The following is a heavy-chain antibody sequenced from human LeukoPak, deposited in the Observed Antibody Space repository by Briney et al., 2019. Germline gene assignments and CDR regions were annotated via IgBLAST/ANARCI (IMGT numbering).Heavy chain of an antibody. CDR3: ARVVRRRYDFWSGYRGDAFDI. J-gene: IGHJ3*02. CDR1: GYTFTSYD. V-gene: IGHV1-8*01. Sequence: ASVKVYCKASGYTFTSYDINWVRQATGQGLEWMGRMNPNSGNTGYAQKFQGRVTMTRNTSISTAYMELSSLRSEDTAVYYCARVVRRRYDFWSGYRGDAFDIWGQGTMVTVSS. D-gene: IGHD3-3*01. CDR2: MNPNSGNT.